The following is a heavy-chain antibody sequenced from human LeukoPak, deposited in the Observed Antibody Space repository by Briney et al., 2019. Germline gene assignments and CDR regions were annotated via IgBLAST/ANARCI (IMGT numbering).Heavy chain of an antibody. CDR1: GGSISGFF. CDR2: IYVTGN. V-gene: IGHV4-59*08. CDR3: ARHIGGGIEDMDV. Sequence: PSETLSLTCTVSGGSISGFFWSWVRQPPGKGLEWIGYIYVTGNRYNPYLQSRVTISVDTSRNQFFLKMSSVTAADTAVYYCARHIGGGIEDMDVWGKGTKVTVSS. D-gene: IGHD3-16*02. J-gene: IGHJ6*03.